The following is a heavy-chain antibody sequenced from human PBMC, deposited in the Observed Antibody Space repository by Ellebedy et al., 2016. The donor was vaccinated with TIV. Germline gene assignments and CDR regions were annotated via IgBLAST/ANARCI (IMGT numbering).Heavy chain of an antibody. J-gene: IGHJ5*01. CDR2: ISGSSSYI. CDR3: VRTDVDRGGLFDA. D-gene: IGHD3-10*02. CDR1: GFTFSDFY. Sequence: GGSLRLSXVASGFTFSDFYMAWIRQAPGRGLELVSYISGSSSYISYADSVRGRFTISRDSAGNSLYLQMNGLRVEDTAVYYCVRTDVDRGGLFDAWGQGTLVSVSS. V-gene: IGHV3-11*06.